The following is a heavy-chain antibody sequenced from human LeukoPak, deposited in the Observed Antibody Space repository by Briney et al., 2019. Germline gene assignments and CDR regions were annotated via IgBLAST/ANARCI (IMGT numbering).Heavy chain of an antibody. CDR1: GFTFRSFS. CDR3: ARDLTPGYYDSSGYTFQY. CDR2: ITSSSSTI. V-gene: IGHV3-48*01. J-gene: IGHJ4*02. D-gene: IGHD3-22*01. Sequence: PGGSLRLSCAASGFTFRSFSMNWVRQAPGKGLEWVSYITSSSSTIYYADSVKGRFTISRDNSKNTLYLQMNSLRAEDTAAYYCARDLTPGYYDSSGYTFQYWGQGTLVTVSS.